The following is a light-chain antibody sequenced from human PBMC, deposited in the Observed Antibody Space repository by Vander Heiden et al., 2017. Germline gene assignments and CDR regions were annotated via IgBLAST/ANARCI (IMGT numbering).Light chain of an antibody. CDR1: STNIGSNT. CDR2: SNN. J-gene: IGLJ3*02. V-gene: IGLV1-44*01. CDR3: AAWDDSLNGWV. Sequence: QSVLTQPPSASGTPGQRVTISCPGSSTNIGSNTVNWYKQLTVTVPNLLIYSNNQRPSGVADRFSVSKSGTSASLAISGLQSEDEADYYCAAWDDSLNGWVFGGGTKLTVL.